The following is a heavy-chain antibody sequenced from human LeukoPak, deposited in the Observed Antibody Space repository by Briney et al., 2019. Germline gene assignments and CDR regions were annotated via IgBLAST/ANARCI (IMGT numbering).Heavy chain of an antibody. D-gene: IGHD5-12*01. CDR2: IWYDGSNK. CDR1: GFTFSNYG. Sequence: GGSLRLSCAASGFTFSNYGMHWVRQAPGKGLEWVALIWYDGSNKYYTDSVKGRFTISRDDSKNTLYLQMNSLRAEDTAAYYCAREMGLNIVATFGYWGQGTLVTVSS. J-gene: IGHJ4*02. CDR3: AREMGLNIVATFGY. V-gene: IGHV3-33*01.